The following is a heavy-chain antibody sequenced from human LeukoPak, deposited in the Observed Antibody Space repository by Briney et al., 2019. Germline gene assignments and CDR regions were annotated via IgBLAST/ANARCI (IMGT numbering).Heavy chain of an antibody. CDR3: ARGRRPRLGVVPAASIPSYYYYGMDV. D-gene: IGHD2-2*01. CDR2: INHSGST. Sequence: SETLSLTCAVCGGSFSGYYWSWIRQPPGKGLEWIGEINHSGSTNYNPSLKSRVTISVDTSKNQFSLKLSSVTAADTAVYYCARGRRPRLGVVPAASIPSYYYYGMDVWGKGTTVTVSS. V-gene: IGHV4-34*01. CDR1: GGSFSGYY. J-gene: IGHJ6*04.